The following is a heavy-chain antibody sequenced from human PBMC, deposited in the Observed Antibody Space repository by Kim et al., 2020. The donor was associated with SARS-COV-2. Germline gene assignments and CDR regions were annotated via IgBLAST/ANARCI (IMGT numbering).Heavy chain of an antibody. D-gene: IGHD6-13*01. Sequence: GGSLRLSCAASGFTFSSYWMSWVRQAPGKGLEWVANIKQDGSEKYYVDSVKGRFTISRDNAKNSLYLQMNSLRAEDTAVYYCARLNYSSSWFRYYYYYGMDVWGQGTTVTVSS. J-gene: IGHJ6*02. CDR2: IKQDGSEK. CDR1: GFTFSSYW. CDR3: ARLNYSSSWFRYYYYYGMDV. V-gene: IGHV3-7*03.